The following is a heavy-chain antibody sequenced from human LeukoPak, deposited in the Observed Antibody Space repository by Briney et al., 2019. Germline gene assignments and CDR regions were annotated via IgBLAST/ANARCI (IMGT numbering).Heavy chain of an antibody. D-gene: IGHD3-22*01. Sequence: SQTLSLTCAISGDSVSSNSAAWNWIGQSPSRGLEWLGRTYCRSKWYDDYAVSVKSRITIKSDTSKNQFSLQLNSVTPEDTAVYYCVRFDYYDTSGQVDYWGQGTLVTVSS. J-gene: IGHJ4*02. CDR2: TYCRSKWYD. CDR1: GDSVSSNSAA. V-gene: IGHV6-1*01. CDR3: VRFDYYDTSGQVDY.